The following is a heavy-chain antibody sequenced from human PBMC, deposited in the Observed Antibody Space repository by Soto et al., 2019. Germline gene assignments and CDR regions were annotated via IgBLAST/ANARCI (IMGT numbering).Heavy chain of an antibody. D-gene: IGHD7-27*01. V-gene: IGHV4-39*01. CDR2: IYYSGST. CDR1: GGSISSSSYY. CDR3: ARRWGRTFDY. J-gene: IGHJ4*02. Sequence: SETLSLTCTVSGGSISSSSYYWGWIRQPPGKGLEWIGSIYYSGSTYYNPSLKSRVTISVDTSKNQFSLKLSSETAADTAVYYCARRWGRTFDYCAQGTLVTGSS.